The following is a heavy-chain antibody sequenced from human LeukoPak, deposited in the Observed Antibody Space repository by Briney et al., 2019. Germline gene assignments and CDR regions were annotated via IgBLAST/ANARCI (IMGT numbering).Heavy chain of an antibody. V-gene: IGHV4-39*01. CDR2: IYYSGST. CDR3: ARHSRSVDYGSGSYTWDY. D-gene: IGHD3-10*01. Sequence: SETLSLTCTVSGGSISSITYYWGWIRQPPGKGLEWIGTIYYSGSTYYNLSLKSRVTISVDTSRNQFSLKLSSVTAADTAVYYCARHSRSVDYGSGSYTWDYWGQGTLVTVSS. J-gene: IGHJ4*02. CDR1: GGSISSITYY.